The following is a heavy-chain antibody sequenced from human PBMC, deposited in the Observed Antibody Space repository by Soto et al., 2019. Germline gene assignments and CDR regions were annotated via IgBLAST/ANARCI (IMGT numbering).Heavy chain of an antibody. V-gene: IGHV4-30-2*01. Sequence: QLQLQESGSGLVKPSQTLSLTCAVSGGSISSDTCSWSWIRQTPGKGLEWIGYIYHSGSTDYNPSLKRRASISVDKSRNQFSLKLSSVSAADTAVYFCARVPVTIGYGMDVWGQGTTVTVSS. J-gene: IGHJ6*02. CDR2: IYHSGST. CDR1: GGSISSDTCS. CDR3: ARVPVTIGYGMDV. D-gene: IGHD4-17*01.